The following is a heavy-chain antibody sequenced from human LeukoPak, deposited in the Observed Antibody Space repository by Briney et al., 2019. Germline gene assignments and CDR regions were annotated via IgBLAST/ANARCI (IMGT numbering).Heavy chain of an antibody. Sequence: SETLSLTCTVSGGSVSSSSYYWGWIRQPPGKGLEWIGSIYYSGNTYYNPSLKSRVTISVDTSTNQFSLKLSSVTAADTAVYYCARHRGSFVRNFDYWGQGTLVTVSS. CDR2: IYYSGNT. J-gene: IGHJ4*02. CDR3: ARHRGSFVRNFDY. V-gene: IGHV4-39*01. D-gene: IGHD6-13*01. CDR1: GGSVSSSSYY.